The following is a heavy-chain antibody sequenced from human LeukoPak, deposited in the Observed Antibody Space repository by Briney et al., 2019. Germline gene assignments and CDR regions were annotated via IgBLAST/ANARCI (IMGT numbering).Heavy chain of an antibody. CDR2: IYTSGST. CDR3: ARGDILTGYSFDH. CDR1: GGSISSGSYY. D-gene: IGHD3-9*01. J-gene: IGHJ4*02. Sequence: NPSQTLSLTCTVSGGSISSGSYYWSWIRQPAGKGLEWIGRIYTSGSTNYNPSLKSRVTISVDTSKSQFSLKLSSVTAADTAVYYCARGDILTGYSFDHWGQGTLVTVSS. V-gene: IGHV4-61*02.